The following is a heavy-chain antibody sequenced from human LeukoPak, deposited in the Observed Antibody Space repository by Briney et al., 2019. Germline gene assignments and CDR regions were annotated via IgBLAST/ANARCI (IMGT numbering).Heavy chain of an antibody. V-gene: IGHV3-21*01. J-gene: IGHJ4*02. CDR3: ARGIGVVPAAIPGGFDY. CDR2: ISSSSSYI. Sequence: GGSLRLSCAASGFTFSSYSMNWVRQAPGKGLVWVSSISSSSSYIYYADSVKGRFTISRDNAKNSLYLQMNSLRAEDTAVYYCARGIGVVPAAIPGGFDYWGQGTLVTVSS. CDR1: GFTFSSYS. D-gene: IGHD2-2*02.